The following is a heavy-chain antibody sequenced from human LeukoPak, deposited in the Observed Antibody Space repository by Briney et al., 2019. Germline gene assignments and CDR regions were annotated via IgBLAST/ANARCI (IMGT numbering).Heavy chain of an antibody. CDR2: IKSKADSGTI. V-gene: IGHV3-15*01. CDR1: GFIFSNAW. CDR3: TTNPTVTTDRGY. Sequence: TGGSLRLSCVASGFIFSNAWMSWVRQAPGKGLEWVGRIKSKADSGTIEYAAPVQGRFSISRDDSKNTLYLQLNSLETEDTAMYYCTTNPTVTTDRGYWGQGTLVTVSS. D-gene: IGHD4-17*01. J-gene: IGHJ4*02.